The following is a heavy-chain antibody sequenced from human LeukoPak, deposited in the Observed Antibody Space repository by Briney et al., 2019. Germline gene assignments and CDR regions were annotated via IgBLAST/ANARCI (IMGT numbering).Heavy chain of an antibody. CDR1: GYTFTGYY. V-gene: IGHV1-2*02. Sequence: ASVKVSCKASGYTFTGYYMRWVRQAPGQGLEWMGWINPNSGGTNYAQKFQGRVTMTRDTSISTAYMELSRLRSDDTAVYYCARASSYCSSTSRLNFDYWGQGTLVTVSS. CDR2: INPNSGGT. J-gene: IGHJ4*02. CDR3: ARASSYCSSTSRLNFDY. D-gene: IGHD2-2*01.